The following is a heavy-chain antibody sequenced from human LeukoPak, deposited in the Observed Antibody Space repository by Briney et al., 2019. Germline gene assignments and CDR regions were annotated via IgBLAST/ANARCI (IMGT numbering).Heavy chain of an antibody. V-gene: IGHV3-7*01. CDR2: IKRDGSEK. J-gene: IGHJ4*02. D-gene: IGHD3-10*01. CDR3: AAFYGSGSKAIDY. Sequence: QSGGSLRLSCAASGFTFRTSGMSWVRQAPGKGLEWVANIKRDGSEKYYVDSVKGRFTISRDNAKNSLYLQMNSLRAEDTAVYYCAAFYGSGSKAIDYWGQGTLVTVSS. CDR1: GFTFRTSG.